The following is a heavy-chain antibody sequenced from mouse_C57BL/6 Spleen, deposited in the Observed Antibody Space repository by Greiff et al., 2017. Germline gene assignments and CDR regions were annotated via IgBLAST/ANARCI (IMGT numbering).Heavy chain of an antibody. D-gene: IGHD4-1*01. CDR3: ARERLGEGGCDY. CDR1: GFTFSSYA. V-gene: IGHV5-4*01. Sequence: EVKLMESGGGLVKPGGSLKLSCAASGFTFSSYAMSWVRQTPEKRLEWVATISDGGGYTYYPDNVKGRFTISRDNAKNNLYLQMSHLKSEDTAMYYCARERLGEGGCDYWGQGTTLTVSS. J-gene: IGHJ2*01. CDR2: ISDGGGYT.